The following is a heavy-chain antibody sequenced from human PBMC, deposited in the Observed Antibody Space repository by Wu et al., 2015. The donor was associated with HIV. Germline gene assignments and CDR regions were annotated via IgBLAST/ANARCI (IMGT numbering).Heavy chain of an antibody. CDR2: INPNSGGT. V-gene: IGHV1-2*02. Sequence: QVQLVQSGAEVKKPGASVKVSCKASGYTFTGYYMHWVRQAPGQGLEWMGWINPNSGGTNYAQKFQGRVTMTRDTSISTAYMELSRLRSDDTAVYYCAREVGSSWHTDPXRHAFQHVGPGPPWS. CDR3: AREVGSSWHTDPXRHAFQH. CDR1: GYTFTGYY. D-gene: IGHD6-13*01. J-gene: IGHJ1*01.